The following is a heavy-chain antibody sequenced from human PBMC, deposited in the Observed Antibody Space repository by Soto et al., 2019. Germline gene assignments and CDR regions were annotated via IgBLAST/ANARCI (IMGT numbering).Heavy chain of an antibody. CDR2: IYHSGSG. CDR3: ARDRELWSGYYYAMDV. D-gene: IGHD3-3*01. Sequence: SETLSLTCTVSGGSISGYYWNWIRQPPGKGLEWIGYIYHSGSGNYNPSLKSRVTIPVDTSKNQYSLRLNSVTAADTAVYYGARDRELWSGYYYAMDVWGQGTTVTVSS. J-gene: IGHJ6*02. V-gene: IGHV4-59*01. CDR1: GGSISGYY.